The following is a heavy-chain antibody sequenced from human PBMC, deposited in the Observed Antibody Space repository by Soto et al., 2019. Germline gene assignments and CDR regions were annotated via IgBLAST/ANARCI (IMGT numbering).Heavy chain of an antibody. V-gene: IGHV1-69*13. CDR2: IIPIFGTA. CDR3: ARAKRYYDFWSGYPTGIYYYYGMEV. D-gene: IGHD3-3*01. Sequence: SVKVSCKASGGTFSSYAISWVRQAPGQGLEWLGGIIPIFGTANYAQKFQGRVTITADESTSTAYMELSSLRSEDTAVYYCARAKRYYDFWSGYPTGIYYYYGMEVWAQGTTVTVSS. CDR1: GGTFSSYA. J-gene: IGHJ6*02.